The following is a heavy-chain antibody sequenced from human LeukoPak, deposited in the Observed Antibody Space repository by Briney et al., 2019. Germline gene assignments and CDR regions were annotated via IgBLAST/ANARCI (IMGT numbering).Heavy chain of an antibody. CDR2: IHYSGST. CDR1: GGSISSYY. D-gene: IGHD3-9*01. V-gene: IGHV4-59*01. J-gene: IGHJ4*02. Sequence: PSETLSLTCTVSGGSISSYYWSWIRQPPGKGLVWIGYIHYSGSTNYNPSLKSRVTISVDTSKNQFSLKLSSVTAADTAVYYCARYYDILTGYYRFDYWGQGTLVTVSS. CDR3: ARYYDILTGYYRFDY.